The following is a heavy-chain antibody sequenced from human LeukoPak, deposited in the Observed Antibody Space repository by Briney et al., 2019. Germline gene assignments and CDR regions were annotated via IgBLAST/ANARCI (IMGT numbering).Heavy chain of an antibody. CDR1: GGSFSGYY. CDR2: INHSGST. D-gene: IGHD3-22*01. V-gene: IGHV4-34*01. J-gene: IGHJ4*02. CDR3: ARRKDYYDSAAFY. Sequence: SETLSLTCGVYGGSFSGYYWSWIRQPPGKGLEWIGEINHSGSTNYNPSLKSRVTISVDTSKNQFSLKLSSVTAADTAVYYCARRKDYYDSAAFYWGQGTLVNVSS.